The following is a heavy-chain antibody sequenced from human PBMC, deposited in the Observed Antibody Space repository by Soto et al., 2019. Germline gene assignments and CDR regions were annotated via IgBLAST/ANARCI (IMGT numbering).Heavy chain of an antibody. J-gene: IGHJ6*03. CDR1: GFTFSSYA. V-gene: IGHV3-23*01. D-gene: IGHD3-9*01. CDR3: AKNFPETGPPYYYYYYYMDV. Sequence: GGSLRLSCAASGFTFSSYAMSWVRQAPGKGLEWVSAISGSGGSTYYADSVKGRFTISRDNSKNTLYLQMNSLRAEDTAVYYCAKNFPETGPPYYYYYYYMDVWGKGTTVTVSS. CDR2: ISGSGGST.